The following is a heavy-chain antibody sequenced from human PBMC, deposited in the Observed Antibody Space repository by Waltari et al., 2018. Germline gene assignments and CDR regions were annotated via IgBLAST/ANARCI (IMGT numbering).Heavy chain of an antibody. D-gene: IGHD2-2*02. Sequence: QVQLQQWGAGLLKPSETLSLTCAVYGGSFSGYYWSWIRQPPGKGLEWIGEINQSGSTNYNPSLKSRVTISVDTSKNQFSLKLSSVTAADTAVYYCARTIVVVPAAILYYYYYMDVWGKGTTVTISS. CDR3: ARTIVVVPAAILYYYYYMDV. CDR2: INQSGST. J-gene: IGHJ6*03. CDR1: GGSFSGYY. V-gene: IGHV4-34*01.